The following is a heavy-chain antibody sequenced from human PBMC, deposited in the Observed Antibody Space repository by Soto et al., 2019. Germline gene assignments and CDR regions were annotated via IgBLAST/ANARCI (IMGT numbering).Heavy chain of an antibody. J-gene: IGHJ6*02. V-gene: IGHV3-23*01. CDR3: AKDLIVVTLGYGMDV. D-gene: IGHD3-22*01. CDR2: ISGSGGST. CDR1: GFTFSSYA. Sequence: GGSLRLSCAASGFTFSSYAMSWVRQAPGKGLEWVSAISGSGGSTYYADSVKGRFTISRDNSKNTLYLQMNSLRAEDTAVYYCAKDLIVVTLGYGMDVWGQGTTVTVSS.